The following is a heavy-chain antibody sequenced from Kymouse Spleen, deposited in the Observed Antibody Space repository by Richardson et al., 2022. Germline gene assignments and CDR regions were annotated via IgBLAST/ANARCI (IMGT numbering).Heavy chain of an antibody. CDR3: ARGFITMVRGVIITTILLLLRYGR. CDR1: GGSFSGYY. Sequence: QVQLQQWGAGLLKPSETLSLTCAVYGGSFSGYYWSWIRQPPGKGLEWIGEINHSGSTNYNPSLKSRVTISVDTSKNQFSLKLSSVTAADTAVYYCARGFITMVRGVIITTILLLLRYGRLGPRDHGHRLL. CDR2: INHSGST. D-gene: IGHD3-10*01. J-gene: IGHJ6*02. V-gene: IGHV4-34*01.